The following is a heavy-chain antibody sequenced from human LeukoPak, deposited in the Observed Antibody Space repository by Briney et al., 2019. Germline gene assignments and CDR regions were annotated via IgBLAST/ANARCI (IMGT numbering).Heavy chain of an antibody. V-gene: IGHV3-23*01. CDR1: GFTFNNYA. D-gene: IGHD3-3*01. CDR2: ISGTGGSA. J-gene: IGHJ1*01. CDR3: AQAEKRESGHRFQH. Sequence: GGSLRLSCAASGFTFNNYAMNWVRQGPGERLEWVSAISGTGGSAYYADSVKGRFTISRDNSKNTLYLEMNSLRADDTAVYYCAQAEKRESGHRFQHWGQGILVTVSS.